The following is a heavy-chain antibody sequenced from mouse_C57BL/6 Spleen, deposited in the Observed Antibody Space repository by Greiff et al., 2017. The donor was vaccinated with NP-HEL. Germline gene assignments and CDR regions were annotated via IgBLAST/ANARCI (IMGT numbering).Heavy chain of an antibody. CDR2: IDPSDSYT. CDR3: AILGAYYSNSYAMDY. J-gene: IGHJ4*01. D-gene: IGHD2-5*01. CDR1: GYTFTSYW. V-gene: IGHV1-69*01. Sequence: QVQLQQPGAELVMPGASVKLSCKASGYTFTSYWMHWVKQRPGQGLEWIGEIDPSDSYTNYNQKFKGKSTLTVDKSSSTAYMQLSSLTSEDSADYYGAILGAYYSNSYAMDYWGQGTSVTVSA.